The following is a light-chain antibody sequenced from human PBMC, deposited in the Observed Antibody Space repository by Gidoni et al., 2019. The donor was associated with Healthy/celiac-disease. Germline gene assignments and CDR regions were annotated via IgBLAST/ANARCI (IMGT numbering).Light chain of an antibody. CDR3: QQLNSYPLWT. CDR1: QGISSY. CDR2: AAS. V-gene: IGKV1-9*01. Sequence: DIQLTQSPSFLSASVGDRVTITCRASQGISSYLAWYQQKPGKAPKLLIYAASTLQSGVPSRFSGSGSGTEVTLTSSSLQPEDFATYYCQQLNSYPLWTFGQGTKVEIK. J-gene: IGKJ1*01.